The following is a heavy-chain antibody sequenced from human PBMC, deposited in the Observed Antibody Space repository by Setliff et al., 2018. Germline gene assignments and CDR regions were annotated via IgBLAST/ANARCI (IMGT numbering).Heavy chain of an antibody. J-gene: IGHJ4*02. CDR3: ARCITIFGVVIPNAFDY. Sequence: SGPTLVNPTQTLTLTCTFSGFSLSTSGVGVGWIRQPPGKALEWLALIYWDDDKRYSPSLKSRPTITKDTSKNQVVLTTTNMDPVDTATYYCARCITIFGVVIPNAFDYWGQGTLVTVSS. D-gene: IGHD3-3*01. V-gene: IGHV2-5*02. CDR2: IYWDDDK. CDR1: GFSLSTSGVG.